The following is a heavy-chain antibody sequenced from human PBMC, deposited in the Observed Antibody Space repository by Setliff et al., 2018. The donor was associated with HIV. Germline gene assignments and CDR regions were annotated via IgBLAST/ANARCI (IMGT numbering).Heavy chain of an antibody. V-gene: IGHV5-51*01. CDR3: ARTSMVRGAVWWFDP. CDR2: IYPGDSST. Sequence: PGESLKISCKGSGYGFSSYWIGWVRQMPGKGLEWMGIIYPGDSSTRYSPSFQGQVTISADESISTAYLQWSRLKASDTAMYYCARTSMVRGAVWWFDPWGQGTLVTVSS. D-gene: IGHD3-10*01. CDR1: GYGFSSYW. J-gene: IGHJ5*02.